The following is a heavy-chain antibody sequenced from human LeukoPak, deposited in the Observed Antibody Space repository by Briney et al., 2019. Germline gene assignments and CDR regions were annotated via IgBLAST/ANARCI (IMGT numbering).Heavy chain of an antibody. D-gene: IGHD6-13*01. J-gene: IGHJ4*02. CDR2: ISSDGSST. CDR3: AAGSSWFYSY. V-gene: IGHV3-74*01. Sequence: GGSLRLSCAASGFTFSSYWMHWIRHAPGKGLVWVSRISSDGSSTSYAASVKGRFTISRDNANNTLYLQMNSLRAEDTALYYCAAGSSWFYSYWGQGTLVTVSS. CDR1: GFTFSSYW.